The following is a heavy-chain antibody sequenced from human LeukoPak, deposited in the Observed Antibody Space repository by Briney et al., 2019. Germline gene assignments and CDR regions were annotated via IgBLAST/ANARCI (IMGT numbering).Heavy chain of an antibody. D-gene: IGHD3-3*01. CDR1: GFTFSSYG. CDR3: AKGWDFWSGKYYFDY. J-gene: IGHJ4*02. V-gene: IGHV3-30*18. Sequence: PGRSLRLSCAASGFTFSSYGMHWVRQAPGKGLEWVAVISYDGSNKYYADSVKGRFTISRDNSKNTLYLQMNSLRAKDTAVYYCAKGWDFWSGKYYFDYWAREPWSPSPQ. CDR2: ISYDGSNK.